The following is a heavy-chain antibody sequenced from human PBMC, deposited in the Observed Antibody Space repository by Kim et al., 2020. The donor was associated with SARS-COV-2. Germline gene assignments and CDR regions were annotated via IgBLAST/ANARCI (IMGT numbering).Heavy chain of an antibody. J-gene: IGHJ4*02. D-gene: IGHD3-22*01. V-gene: IGHV3-33*01. CDR1: GFTFSSYG. Sequence: GGSLRLSCAASGFTFSSYGMHWVRQAPGKGLEWVAVIWYDGSNKYYADSVKGRFTISRDNSKNTLYLQMNSLRAEDTAVYYCAREPRRRDYYDSSGGFDYWGQGTLVTVSS. CDR2: IWYDGSNK. CDR3: AREPRRRDYYDSSGGFDY.